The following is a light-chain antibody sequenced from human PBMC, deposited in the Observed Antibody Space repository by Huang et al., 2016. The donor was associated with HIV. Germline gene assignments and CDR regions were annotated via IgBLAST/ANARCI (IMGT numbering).Light chain of an antibody. CDR2: ATS. J-gene: IGKJ2*01. V-gene: IGKV1-NL1*01. CDR1: HGITKS. Sequence: DIQMTQSPSSLSASVGDRVTITCRASHGITKSLVWYQQKPGKAPKLLLFATSRLERGVPSRFSGRGSGTDFTLTISSLQPEYFATYYCQQYYNTPYTFGQGTKLEIK. CDR3: QQYYNTPYT.